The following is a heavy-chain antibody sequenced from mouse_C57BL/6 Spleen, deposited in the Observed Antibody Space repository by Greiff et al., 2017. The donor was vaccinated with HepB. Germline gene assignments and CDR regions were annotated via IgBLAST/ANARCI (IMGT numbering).Heavy chain of an antibody. CDR1: GYAFSSYW. V-gene: IGHV1-80*01. J-gene: IGHJ4*01. CDR3: ARDYGSRALYYYAMDY. D-gene: IGHD1-1*01. Sequence: QVQLQQSGAELVKPGASVKISCKASGYAFSSYWMNWVKQRPGKGLEWIGQIYPGDGDTNYNGKFKGKATLTADKSSSTAYMQLSSLTSEDSAVYFCARDYGSRALYYYAMDYWGQGTSVTVSS. CDR2: IYPGDGDT.